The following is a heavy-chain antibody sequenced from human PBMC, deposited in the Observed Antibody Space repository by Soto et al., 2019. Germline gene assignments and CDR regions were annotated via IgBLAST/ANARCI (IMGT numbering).Heavy chain of an antibody. Sequence: KPSETLSLTCSVSGGSISSGYYYWSWIRQPPGKGLEWIGNIYYSGNTNYNPSLKSRVTISVDTSKNQFSLKLSSVTAADTAVYYRARGRGYSYGNYYYYYGMDVWGQGTTVTVSS. V-gene: IGHV4-61*01. CDR2: IYYSGNT. J-gene: IGHJ6*02. CDR1: GGSISSGYYY. CDR3: ARGRGYSYGNYYYYYGMDV. D-gene: IGHD5-18*01.